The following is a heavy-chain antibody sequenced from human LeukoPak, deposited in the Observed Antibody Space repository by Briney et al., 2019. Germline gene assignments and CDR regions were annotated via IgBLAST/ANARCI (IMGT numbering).Heavy chain of an antibody. D-gene: IGHD3-22*01. CDR2: IYYSGSS. CDR1: GGSISSYY. V-gene: IGHV4-59*01. J-gene: IGHJ4*02. CDR3: ARTTYYYDRSGYSYYFDY. Sequence: PSETLSLTCTVSGGSISSYYWSWIRQPPGKGLEWVGYIYYSGSSNYNPSLKSRVTISVDTSKNQFSLKLSSVTAADTALYYCARTTYYYDRSGYSYYFDYCGQGTLVTVSS.